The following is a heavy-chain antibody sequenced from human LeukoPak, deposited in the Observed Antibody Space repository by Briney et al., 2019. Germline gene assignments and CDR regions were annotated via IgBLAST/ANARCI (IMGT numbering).Heavy chain of an antibody. CDR3: ARGPGYYYYYGMDV. J-gene: IGHJ6*02. Sequence: SETPSLTCTVSGGSISSYYWSWIRQPPGKGLEWIGYIYYSGSTNYNPSLKSRVTISVDTSKNQFSLKLSSVTAADTAVYYCARGPGYYYYYGMDVWGQGTTVTVSS. V-gene: IGHV4-59*01. CDR2: IYYSGST. CDR1: GGSISSYY.